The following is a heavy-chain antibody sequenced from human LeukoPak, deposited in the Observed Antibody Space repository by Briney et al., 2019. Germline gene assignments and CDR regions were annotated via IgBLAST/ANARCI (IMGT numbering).Heavy chain of an antibody. Sequence: PGGCLRLSCAASGFTFSSYEMNWVRQAPGKGLEWVSHISSSGSTIYYADSVKGRFTISRDNAKNSLYLQMNSLRAEDTAVYYCARDAGIAAAGTGDYWGQGTLVTVSS. J-gene: IGHJ4*02. D-gene: IGHD6-13*01. CDR1: GFTFSSYE. CDR3: ARDAGIAAAGTGDY. V-gene: IGHV3-48*03. CDR2: ISSSGSTI.